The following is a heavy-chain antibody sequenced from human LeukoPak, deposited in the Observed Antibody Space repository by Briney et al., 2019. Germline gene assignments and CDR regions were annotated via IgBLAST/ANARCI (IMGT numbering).Heavy chain of an antibody. J-gene: IGHJ2*01. D-gene: IGHD3-10*01. V-gene: IGHV4-59*01. CDR1: GGSISSYY. CDR3: ARAVWQPGDWYFDL. CDR2: IYYSGST. Sequence: SETLSLTCTVSGGSISSYYWRWIRQPPGKGLEWIGYIYYSGSTNYHPSLKSRVTISVDTSKNQFSLKLSSVTAADTAVYYCARAVWQPGDWYFDLWGRGTLVTVSS.